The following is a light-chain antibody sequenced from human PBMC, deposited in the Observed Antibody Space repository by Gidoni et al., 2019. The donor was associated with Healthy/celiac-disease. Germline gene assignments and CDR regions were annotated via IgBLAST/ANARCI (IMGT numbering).Light chain of an antibody. CDR3: SSYTSSSLV. Sequence: QSALTQPASVSGSPGQSITISCTGTSSDVGGYNYVSWYQQHPGKAPKLMIYEVSYRPSGVSTRFSGSKSGNTASLTISGLQAEDEADYYCSSYTSSSLVFGGGTKLTVL. CDR1: SSDVGGYNY. CDR2: EVS. V-gene: IGLV2-14*01. J-gene: IGLJ2*01.